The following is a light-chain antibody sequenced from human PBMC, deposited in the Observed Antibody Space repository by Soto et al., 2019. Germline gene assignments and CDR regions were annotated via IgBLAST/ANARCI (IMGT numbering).Light chain of an antibody. J-gene: IGLJ1*01. CDR3: AAWDDNLNARYV. CDR2: SNN. CDR1: SSNFGSNT. V-gene: IGLV1-44*01. Sequence: QSVLTQPPSASGTPGQRVTISCSGSSSNFGSNTVNWYQQLPGTAPKLLIYSNNRRPSGVPDRFSGSKSGTSASLAISGLQSEDEADYYCAAWDDNLNARYVFGTGTKVTVL.